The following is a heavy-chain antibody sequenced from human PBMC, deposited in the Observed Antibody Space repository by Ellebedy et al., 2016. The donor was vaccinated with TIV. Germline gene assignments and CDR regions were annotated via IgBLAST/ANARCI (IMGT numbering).Heavy chain of an antibody. CDR1: GGSFSDYY. Sequence: SETLSLTCAVHGGSFSDYYWGWIRQPPGKGLEWIGEINHVGSTNYNPSLKSRVTISVDTSKNQFSLKVRSMIAADTAVYYCAPALGIAMAGDPAWGQGTPVTVSS. CDR2: INHVGST. CDR3: APALGIAMAGDPA. J-gene: IGHJ4*02. D-gene: IGHD6-19*01. V-gene: IGHV4-34*01.